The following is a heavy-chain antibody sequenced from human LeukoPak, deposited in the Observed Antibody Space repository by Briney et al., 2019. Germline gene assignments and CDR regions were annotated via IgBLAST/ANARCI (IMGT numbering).Heavy chain of an antibody. Sequence: PSETLSLTCTVSGGSISSYYWSWIRQPPGKGLEWIGYIYYSGSTNYNPSLKSRVTISVDTSKNQFSLKLSSVTAADTAVYYCARTPYYYDSSGYAFDIWGQGTMVTVSS. V-gene: IGHV4-59*01. CDR3: ARTPYYYDSSGYAFDI. J-gene: IGHJ3*02. D-gene: IGHD3-22*01. CDR2: IYYSGST. CDR1: GGSISSYY.